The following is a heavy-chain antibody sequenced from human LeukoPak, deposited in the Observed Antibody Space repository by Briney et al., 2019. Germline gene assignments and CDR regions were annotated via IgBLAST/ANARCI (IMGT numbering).Heavy chain of an antibody. Sequence: ASVKVSCKASGYTFTGYYIHWVRQAPGQGLEWMGWINPNSDGTNYAQKFQGRVTMTSDTSISTAYMELTRLRSDDTAVYYCAREYCDSTSCYGPFDYWGQGTLVTVSS. V-gene: IGHV1-2*02. CDR2: INPNSDGT. J-gene: IGHJ4*02. D-gene: IGHD2-2*01. CDR3: AREYCDSTSCYGPFDY. CDR1: GYTFTGYY.